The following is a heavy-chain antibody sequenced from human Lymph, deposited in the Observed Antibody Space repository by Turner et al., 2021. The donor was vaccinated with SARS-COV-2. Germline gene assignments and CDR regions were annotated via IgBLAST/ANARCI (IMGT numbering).Heavy chain of an antibody. CDR3: ARIAAPGRGGGVFYYYYGMDV. CDR1: GGTFSSYA. V-gene: IGHV1-69*10. J-gene: IGHJ6*02. D-gene: IGHD6-13*01. Sequence: QVQLVQSGAEVKKPGSSVKVSCKASGGTFSSYAISWVRQAPGQGLEWMGGIIPILGIANYAQRFQGRVTITADKSTSQAYVGLSSLRSEDTAVYYWARIAAPGRGGGVFYYYYGMDVWGQGTTVTVSS. CDR2: IIPILGIA.